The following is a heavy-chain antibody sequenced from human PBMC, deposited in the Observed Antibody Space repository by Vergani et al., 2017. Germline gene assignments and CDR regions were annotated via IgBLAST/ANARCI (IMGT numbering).Heavy chain of an antibody. CDR1: GGSFSGYY. CDR2: INHSGST. J-gene: IGHJ3*02. D-gene: IGHD6-13*01. Sequence: QVQLQESGPGLVKPSETLSLTCAVYGGSFSGYYWSWIRQPPGKGLEWIGEINHSGSTNYNPSLKSRVTISVETSKNQFSLKLSSVTAADTAVYYCARVYCSSSRGICDAFDIWGQGTMVTVSS. V-gene: IGHV4-34*01. CDR3: ARVYCSSSRGICDAFDI.